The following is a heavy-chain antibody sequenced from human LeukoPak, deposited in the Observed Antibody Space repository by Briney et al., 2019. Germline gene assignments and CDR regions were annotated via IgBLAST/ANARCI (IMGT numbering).Heavy chain of an antibody. Sequence: PEGSLRLSCAASGFTFSSYAMSWVRQAPGKGLEWVSAISGSGGSTYYADSVKGRFTISRDNSKNTLYLQMNSLRAEDTAVYYCAKGLYYYDSSGYYPSYNWFDPWGQGTLVTVSS. J-gene: IGHJ5*02. V-gene: IGHV3-23*01. CDR1: GFTFSSYA. D-gene: IGHD3-22*01. CDR3: AKGLYYYDSSGYYPSYNWFDP. CDR2: ISGSGGST.